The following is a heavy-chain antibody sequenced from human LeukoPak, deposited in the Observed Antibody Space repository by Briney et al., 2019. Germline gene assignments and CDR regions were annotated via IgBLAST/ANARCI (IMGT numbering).Heavy chain of an antibody. D-gene: IGHD3-22*01. J-gene: IGHJ1*01. CDR2: IKSDRKT. CDR3: ARAPSEVGGYYPEYFRH. V-gene: IGHV3-74*01. Sequence: GGSLRLSCEASGFTFSRYWMHWVRQAPGKGLVWVSRIKSDRKTNYADSVKGRFTISRDNAKNTVSLQMDSLRAEDTGVYYCARAPSEVGGYYPEYFRHWGQGTLVTVSS. CDR1: GFTFSRYW.